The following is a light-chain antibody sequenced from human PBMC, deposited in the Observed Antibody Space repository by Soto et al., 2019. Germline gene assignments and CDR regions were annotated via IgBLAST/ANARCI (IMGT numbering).Light chain of an antibody. CDR1: QSVSSTS. CDR2: GTS. V-gene: IGKV3-20*01. CDR3: HQYGASPPYT. J-gene: IGKJ2*01. Sequence: DIVLTQSPGTLSLSPGERATLSCRASQSVSSTSLAWYQQKPGQAPRLLIYGTSTRATGIPDRFSGSGSGTDFTLTISRLEPEDFTVYYCHQYGASPPYTFGQGTKVDIK.